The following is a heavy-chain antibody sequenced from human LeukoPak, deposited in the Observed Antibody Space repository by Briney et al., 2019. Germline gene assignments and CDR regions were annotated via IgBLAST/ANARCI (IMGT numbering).Heavy chain of an antibody. CDR2: ISYDGSNK. CDR1: GFTFSSYA. D-gene: IGHD2-2*02. Sequence: GGSLRLPCAASGFTFSSYAMHWVRQAPGKGLEWVAVISYDGSNKYYADSVKGRFTISRDNSKNTLYLQMNSLRAEDTAVYYCARDGGVSGPLLYVGYYYYGMDVWGQGTTVTVSS. J-gene: IGHJ6*02. CDR3: ARDGGVSGPLLYVGYYYYGMDV. V-gene: IGHV3-30-3*01.